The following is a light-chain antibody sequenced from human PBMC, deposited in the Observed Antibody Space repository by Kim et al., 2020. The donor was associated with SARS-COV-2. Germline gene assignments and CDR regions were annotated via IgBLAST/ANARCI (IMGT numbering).Light chain of an antibody. J-gene: IGKJ2*01. Sequence: EVVLTQSPATLSLSPGESATLSCRASQSVNSYLVWYQQKPGQAPRLHIYDASNRATGIPARFSGSGSGTDFTLTISSLEPEDLAVYYCQQRSNWPRTFGQGTKLEI. V-gene: IGKV3-11*01. CDR2: DAS. CDR1: QSVNSY. CDR3: QQRSNWPRT.